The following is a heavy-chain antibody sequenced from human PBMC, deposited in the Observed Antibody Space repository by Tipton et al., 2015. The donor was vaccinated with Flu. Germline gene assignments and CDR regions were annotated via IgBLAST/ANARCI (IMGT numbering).Heavy chain of an antibody. Sequence: TLSLTCSVSGAPIKSGNYYWTWIRQPAGKALEYIGRTSTNGNTYYSPSLQSRVTISLDASKNQFSLRLTSATAADTAVYYCVRVIGYCTSTSCYASGPLDNWGQGTLVTVSS. D-gene: IGHD2-2*01. CDR2: TSTNGNT. V-gene: IGHV4-61*02. CDR3: VRVIGYCTSTSCYASGPLDN. J-gene: IGHJ4*02. CDR1: GAPIKSGNYY.